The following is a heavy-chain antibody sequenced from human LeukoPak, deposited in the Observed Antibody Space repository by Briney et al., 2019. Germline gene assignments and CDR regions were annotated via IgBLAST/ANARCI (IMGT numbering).Heavy chain of an antibody. CDR1: GFTFSNYA. CDR3: AKAQRWLDFDY. Sequence: GGSLRLSCAASGFTFSNYAMSWVRQAPGKGLEWVSGISGGGGGTYYADSVKGRFTISRDNSKNTVYLQMNSLRAEDTAVYYCAKAQRWLDFDYWGQGTLVTVSS. J-gene: IGHJ4*02. D-gene: IGHD6-19*01. CDR2: ISGGGGGT. V-gene: IGHV3-23*01.